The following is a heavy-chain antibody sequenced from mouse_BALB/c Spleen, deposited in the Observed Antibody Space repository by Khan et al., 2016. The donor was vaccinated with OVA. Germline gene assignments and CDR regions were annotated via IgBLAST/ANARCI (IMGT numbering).Heavy chain of an antibody. CDR2: IWSGGST. CDR3: ARKWNWDYYAMDY. D-gene: IGHD4-1*01. Sequence: VQLQESGPGLVQPSQSLSITCTVSGFSLTSYGVHWVRQSPGKGMEWLGVIWSGGSTDYNAAFISRLSISKDNSKSQVFFKMNSLQANDTAIYYCARKWNWDYYAMDYWGQGTSVTVSS. J-gene: IGHJ4*01. V-gene: IGHV2-2*02. CDR1: GFSLTSYG.